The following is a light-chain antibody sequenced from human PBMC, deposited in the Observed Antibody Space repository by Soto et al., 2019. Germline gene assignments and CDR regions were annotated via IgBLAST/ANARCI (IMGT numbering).Light chain of an antibody. CDR3: HYYDNSTAMST. V-gene: IGKV3-20*01. Sequence: EIVLTQSPGTLSLSPGDRATLSCRASQSVSNDYLAWYQQKPGQAPRLLIYGASSRATGIPDRFSGSGSGTEFTLTISILGPEDFAVYYCHYYDNSTAMSTFGQGTKLEIK. J-gene: IGKJ2*01. CDR1: QSVSNDY. CDR2: GAS.